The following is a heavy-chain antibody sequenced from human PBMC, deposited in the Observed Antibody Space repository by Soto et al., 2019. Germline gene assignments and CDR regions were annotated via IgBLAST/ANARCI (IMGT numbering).Heavy chain of an antibody. CDR1: GFTFRSLT. Sequence: PGGSLRLSCAASGFTFRSLTMNWVRQAPGKGLEWVSTISSNIAYIYYTDALRGRFTISRDNAKNSLHLQMNSLRAEDTAVYYCTRDASRDSSARGWFDPWGPGTLVTFSS. V-gene: IGHV3-21*01. J-gene: IGHJ5*02. D-gene: IGHD6-13*01. CDR2: ISSNIAYI. CDR3: TRDASRDSSARGWFDP.